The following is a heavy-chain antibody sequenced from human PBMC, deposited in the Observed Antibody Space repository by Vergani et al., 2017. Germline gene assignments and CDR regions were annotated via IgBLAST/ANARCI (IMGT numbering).Heavy chain of an antibody. Sequence: QVQLQESGPGLVKPSETLSLTCTVSGGSISSYYWSWIRQPPGKGLEWIGYIYYSGSTNYNPSLKSRVTISVDTSKNQFSLKLSSVTAADTAVYYCARDGGDSSGWYEGLPSYWFDPWGQGTLVTVSS. D-gene: IGHD6-19*01. CDR3: ARDGGDSSGWYEGLPSYWFDP. V-gene: IGHV4-59*01. CDR1: GGSISSYY. CDR2: IYYSGST. J-gene: IGHJ5*02.